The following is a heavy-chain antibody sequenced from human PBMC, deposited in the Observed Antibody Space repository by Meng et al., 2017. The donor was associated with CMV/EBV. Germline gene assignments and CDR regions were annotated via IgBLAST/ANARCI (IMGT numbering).Heavy chain of an antibody. V-gene: IGHV3-15*01. CDR3: TTEPYRWELPYDY. Sequence: SGFTFSSAWMSWVRQAPGKGLEWVGRIKSKTDGGTKDYAAPVKGRFTISRDDSKNTLYLQMNSLKTEDTAVYYCTTEPYRWELPYDYWGQGTLVTVSS. J-gene: IGHJ4*02. CDR1: GFTFSSAW. D-gene: IGHD1-26*01. CDR2: IKSKTDGGTK.